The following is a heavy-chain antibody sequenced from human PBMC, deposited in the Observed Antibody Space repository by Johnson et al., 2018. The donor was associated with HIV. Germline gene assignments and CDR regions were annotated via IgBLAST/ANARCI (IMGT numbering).Heavy chain of an antibody. CDR2: IYSGGST. J-gene: IGHJ3*02. V-gene: IGHV3-66*01. D-gene: IGHD6-6*01. CDR1: GFTFSNAW. CDR3: AKGEQLVISRKGHDAFDI. Sequence: VQLVESGGGLVKPGGSLRLSCAASGFTFSNAWMSWVRQAPGKGLEWVSIIYSGGSTYYTRSVKGRFTIPRDTSKNMLYLQMNSLGVEDTAVYYCAKGEQLVISRKGHDAFDIWGQGTMVTVSS.